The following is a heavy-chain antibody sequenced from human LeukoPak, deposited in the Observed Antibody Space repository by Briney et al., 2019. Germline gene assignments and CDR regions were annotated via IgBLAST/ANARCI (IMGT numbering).Heavy chain of an antibody. V-gene: IGHV3-21*01. CDR3: ARESRETNYFDY. Sequence: GGSLRLSCAASGFTFSSYSMNWVRQAPGKGLEWVSFISSSSSYIYYADSVKGRFTISRDNAKNSLYLQMNSLRAEDTAVYYCARESRETNYFDYWGQGTLVTVSS. CDR2: ISSSSSYI. D-gene: IGHD1/OR15-1a*01. J-gene: IGHJ4*02. CDR1: GFTFSSYS.